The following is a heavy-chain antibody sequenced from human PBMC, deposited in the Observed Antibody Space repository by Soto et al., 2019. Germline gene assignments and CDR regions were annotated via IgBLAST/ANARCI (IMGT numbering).Heavy chain of an antibody. J-gene: IGHJ6*02. Sequence: PSQTLSLTCAISGDSVSSNSAAWNWIRQSPSRGLEWLGRTYYRSKWYNDYAVSVKSRITINPDTSKNQFSLQLNSVTPEDTAVYYCARVRVASDKRYSYYGMALWRHGTPVTASS. CDR1: GDSVSSNSAA. CDR3: ARVRVASDKRYSYYGMAL. D-gene: IGHD2-15*01. CDR2: TYYRSKWYN. V-gene: IGHV6-1*01.